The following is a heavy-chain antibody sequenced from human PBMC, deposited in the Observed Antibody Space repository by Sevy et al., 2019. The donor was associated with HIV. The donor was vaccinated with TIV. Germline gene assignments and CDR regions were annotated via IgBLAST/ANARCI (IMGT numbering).Heavy chain of an antibody. D-gene: IGHD3-22*01. CDR3: ARPYRTDPFYYSGSSGYYYPTYFDY. V-gene: IGHV3-23*01. Sequence: GGSLRLSCTTSGFTFSIYAMSWVRQAPGKGLEWVSAISGSGSSTYYADSVKGRFTISRDNSKNTLYLQMKSLIAEDTAVYYCARPYRTDPFYYSGSSGYYYPTYFDYWGQGTLVTVSS. J-gene: IGHJ4*02. CDR1: GFTFSIYA. CDR2: ISGSGSST.